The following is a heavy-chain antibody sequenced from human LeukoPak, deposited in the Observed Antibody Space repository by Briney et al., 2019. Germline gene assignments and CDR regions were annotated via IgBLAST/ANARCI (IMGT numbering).Heavy chain of an antibody. D-gene: IGHD1-20*01. J-gene: IGHJ4*02. Sequence: GESLRLSCSGSGFTFGTYWMSWVRQAPGKGLEWVANIKPDGGQKYYVDSVKGRFTISRDNAKNSLYLQMDSLRAEDTAVYFCARDRESNWYPFLDCWGQGTLVTVSS. CDR3: ARDRESNWYPFLDC. V-gene: IGHV3-7*03. CDR2: IKPDGGQK. CDR1: GFTFGTYW.